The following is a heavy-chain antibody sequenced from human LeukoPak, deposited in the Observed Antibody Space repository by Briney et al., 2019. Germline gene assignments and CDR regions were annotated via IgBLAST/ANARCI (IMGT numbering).Heavy chain of an antibody. Sequence: GGSLRLSCAASGFTFSSYAMSWVRQAPGKGLEWVSAISGSGGSTYYADSVKGRFTISRDNSKNTLYLQMNSLRAEDTAVYYCAKDYLTYYYDSSGYYSGWFDPWGQGTLVTVSS. CDR3: AKDYLTYYYDSSGYYSGWFDP. CDR2: ISGSGGST. D-gene: IGHD3-22*01. J-gene: IGHJ5*02. V-gene: IGHV3-23*01. CDR1: GFTFSSYA.